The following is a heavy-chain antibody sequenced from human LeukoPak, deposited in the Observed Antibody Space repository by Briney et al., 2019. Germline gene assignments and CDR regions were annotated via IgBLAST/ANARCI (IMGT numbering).Heavy chain of an antibody. CDR1: GGTFSSYA. CDR2: IIPIFGTA. Sequence: AASVKVSCKASGGTFSSYAISWVRQAPGQGLEWMGGIIPIFGTANYAQKFQGRVTITADKSTSTAYMELSSLRSEDTAVYYCARGTTVTTYDYWGQGTLVTVSS. J-gene: IGHJ4*02. D-gene: IGHD4-17*01. V-gene: IGHV1-69*06. CDR3: ARGTTVTTYDY.